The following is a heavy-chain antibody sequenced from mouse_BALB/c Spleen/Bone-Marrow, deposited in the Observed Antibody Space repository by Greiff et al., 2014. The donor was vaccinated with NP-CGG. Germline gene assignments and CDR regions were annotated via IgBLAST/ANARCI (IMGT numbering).Heavy chain of an antibody. CDR3: AGFGITKEEGYYYAMDY. D-gene: IGHD2-4*01. Sequence: VQLQQPGAELVKPGASVKLSCTASGFNIKDTYMHWVKQGPEQGLEWIGRIDPANGNTKYDPKFQGKATITADTSSNTAYLQLSSLTSEDTAVYYCAGFGITKEEGYYYAMDYWGQGTSVTVSS. CDR2: IDPANGNT. CDR1: GFNIKDTY. V-gene: IGHV14-3*02. J-gene: IGHJ4*01.